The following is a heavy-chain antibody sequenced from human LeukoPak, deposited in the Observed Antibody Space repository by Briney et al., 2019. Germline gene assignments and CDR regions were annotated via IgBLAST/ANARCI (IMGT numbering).Heavy chain of an antibody. CDR3: AKGTLAHYYDSSGYYHLSFDY. J-gene: IGHJ4*02. V-gene: IGHV3-23*01. Sequence: GGSLRLSCAASGFTFSSYAMSWVRQAPGKGLEWVSGISGSGGSTYYADSVKGRFTISRDNSKNTLYLQMNGLRAEDTAVYSCAKGTLAHYYDSSGYYHLSFDYWGQGTLVTVSS. CDR1: GFTFSSYA. D-gene: IGHD3-22*01. CDR2: ISGSGGST.